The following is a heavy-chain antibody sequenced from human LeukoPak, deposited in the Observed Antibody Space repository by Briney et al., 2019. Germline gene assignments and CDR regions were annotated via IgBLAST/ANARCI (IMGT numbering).Heavy chain of an antibody. Sequence: SETLSLTCTVSGGSISSPSYYWSWIRHPAGKGLEWIGHIYATGSTYYNPSLKSRVTISLGTSKNQFSLRLSSVTAADTAVYYCAREAVVVTTTVHYYFDHWGQGSLVTVSS. D-gene: IGHD2-15*01. CDR2: IYATGST. CDR1: GGSISSPSYY. V-gene: IGHV4-61*09. J-gene: IGHJ4*02. CDR3: AREAVVVTTTVHYYFDH.